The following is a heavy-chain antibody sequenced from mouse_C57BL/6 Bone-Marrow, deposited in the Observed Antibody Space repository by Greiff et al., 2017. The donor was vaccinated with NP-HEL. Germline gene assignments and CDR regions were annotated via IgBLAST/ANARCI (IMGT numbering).Heavy chain of an antibody. V-gene: IGHV14-4*01. CDR3: TKGYSAWFAY. Sequence: VQLKESGAELVRPGASVKLSCTASGFNIKDDYMHWVKQRPEQGLEWIGWIDPENGDTEYASKFQGKATITADTSSNTAYLQLSSLTSEDTAVYYCTKGYSAWFAYWGQGTLVTVSA. D-gene: IGHD2-3*01. CDR2: IDPENGDT. J-gene: IGHJ3*01. CDR1: GFNIKDDY.